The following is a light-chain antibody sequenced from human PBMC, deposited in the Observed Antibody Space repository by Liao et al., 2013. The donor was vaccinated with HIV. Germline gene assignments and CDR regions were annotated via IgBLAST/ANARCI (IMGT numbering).Light chain of an antibody. J-gene: IGLJ1*01. V-gene: IGLV3-1*01. CDR3: QAWDVNAAYV. CDR2: QDT. CDR1: KLGDQY. Sequence: SYELTQPPSVSVSPGQTASITCSGDKLGDQYACWYQQKSGQSPVLVIYQDTKRPSGIPERFSGSNSGNTATLTISGAQAMDEADYYCQAWDVNAAYVFATGTKVTVL.